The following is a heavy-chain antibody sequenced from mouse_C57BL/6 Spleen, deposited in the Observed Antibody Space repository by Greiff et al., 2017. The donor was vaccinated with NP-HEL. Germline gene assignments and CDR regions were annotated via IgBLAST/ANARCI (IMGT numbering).Heavy chain of an antibody. CDR2: IYPGGGYT. CDR1: GYTFTNYW. CDR3: ARGSTTVVATDWYFDV. Sequence: QVQLKQSGAELVRPGTSVKMSCKASGYTFTNYWIGWAKQRPGHGLEWIGDIYPGGGYTNYNEKFKGKATLTADKSSSTAYMQFSSLTSEDSAIYYCARGSTTVVATDWYFDVWGTGTTVTVAS. V-gene: IGHV1-63*01. D-gene: IGHD1-1*01. J-gene: IGHJ1*03.